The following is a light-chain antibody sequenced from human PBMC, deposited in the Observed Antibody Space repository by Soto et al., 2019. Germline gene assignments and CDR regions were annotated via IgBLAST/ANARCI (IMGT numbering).Light chain of an antibody. Sequence: EIVLTQSPGTLSLSPGERATLSCRASQSIVGRSLAWYQQLPGQAPRLLIYASSTRASGVPDRFSGSGSESEFTLTIAGLEPDDFAVYYCQQYRASPYTFGQGTRVEI. V-gene: IGKV3-20*01. CDR1: QSIVGRS. CDR2: ASS. J-gene: IGKJ2*01. CDR3: QQYRASPYT.